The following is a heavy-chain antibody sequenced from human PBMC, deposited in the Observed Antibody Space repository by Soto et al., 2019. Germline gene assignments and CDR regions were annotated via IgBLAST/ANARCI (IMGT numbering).Heavy chain of an antibody. CDR3: ASHGGYCSSTSCYSLGYYYYYGMDV. V-gene: IGHV1-18*01. CDR2: ISAYNGNT. Sequence: QVQLVQSGAEVKKPGASVKVSCKASGYTFTSYGISWVRQAPGQGLEWMGWISAYNGNTNYAQQLQGRVTMTTDTSTSTAYMELRSLRSDDTAVYYCASHGGYCSSTSCYSLGYYYYYGMDVWGQGTTVTVSS. CDR1: GYTFTSYG. J-gene: IGHJ6*02. D-gene: IGHD2-2*01.